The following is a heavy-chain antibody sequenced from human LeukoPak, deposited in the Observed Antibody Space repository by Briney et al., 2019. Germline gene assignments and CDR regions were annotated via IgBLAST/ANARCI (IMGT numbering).Heavy chain of an antibody. CDR2: ISYDGSNK. D-gene: IGHD1-26*01. Sequence: PGGSLRLSCAASGFTFSSYAMHWVRQAPGKGLEWVAVISYDGSNKYYADSVKGRFTISRDNSKNTLYLQMNSLRAEDTAVYYCARDGDLWELLFYFDYWGQGTLVIVSS. CDR1: GFTFSSYA. V-gene: IGHV3-30-3*01. CDR3: ARDGDLWELLFYFDY. J-gene: IGHJ4*02.